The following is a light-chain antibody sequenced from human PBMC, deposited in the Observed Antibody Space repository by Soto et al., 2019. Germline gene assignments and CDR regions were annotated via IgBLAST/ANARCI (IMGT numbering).Light chain of an antibody. CDR1: QSIGSN. CDR2: GAS. CDR3: QQYNDWPPYT. Sequence: EVLMTQSQGTLSVSPGERVTVSCRASQSIGSNLAWYQQKPGQAPRLLIYGASTRVIGVPDRFSGGRSGTEFTLTLSSLQSEDIAVYFCQQYNDWPPYTFGQGTKLEIK. J-gene: IGKJ2*01. V-gene: IGKV3-15*01.